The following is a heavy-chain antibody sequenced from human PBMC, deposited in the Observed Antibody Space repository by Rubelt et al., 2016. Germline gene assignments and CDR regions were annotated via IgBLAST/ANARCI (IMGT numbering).Heavy chain of an antibody. V-gene: IGHV1-3*01. CDR2: INAGHDYT. CDR3: ARVIWGSGWSNNWFDP. Sequence: QVQLVQSGAEVKKPGASVKVSCKASGYTFTSYAMHWVRQAPVQRLEWMGWINAGHDYTKYSQKITGRATTTRDTSASTASMERSSLRSEDTAVYYCARVIWGSGWSNNWFDPWGQGTLVTVSS. CDR1: GYTFTSYA. J-gene: IGHJ5*02. D-gene: IGHD6-19*01.